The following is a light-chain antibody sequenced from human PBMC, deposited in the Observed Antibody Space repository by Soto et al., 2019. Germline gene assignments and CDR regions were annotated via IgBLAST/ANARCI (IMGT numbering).Light chain of an antibody. CDR2: DAS. V-gene: IGKV3-11*01. Sequence: EIVLTQSPATLSLSPGEGATLSCRASQSIGLAIAWYQHKPGQAPRLLIFDASQRATGIPARFRGSGSGTDFTLSISSLEPEDFAVYYCQQRTDRPPWTFGQGTKVESK. J-gene: IGKJ1*01. CDR3: QQRTDRPPWT. CDR1: QSIGLA.